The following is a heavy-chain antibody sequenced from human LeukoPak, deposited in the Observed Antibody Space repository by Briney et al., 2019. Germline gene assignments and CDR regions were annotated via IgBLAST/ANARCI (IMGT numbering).Heavy chain of an antibody. Sequence: ASVKVSCKASGYTFTSYGVSWVRQAPGKGLEWVSAISGSGGSTYYADSVKGRFTISRDNSKNTLYLQMNSLRAEDTAVYYCAKELLDEYSGYDPSYYYDYYGMDVWGQGTTVTVSS. CDR3: AKELLDEYSGYDPSYYYDYYGMDV. J-gene: IGHJ6*02. V-gene: IGHV3-23*01. D-gene: IGHD5-12*01. CDR1: GYTFTSYG. CDR2: ISGSGGST.